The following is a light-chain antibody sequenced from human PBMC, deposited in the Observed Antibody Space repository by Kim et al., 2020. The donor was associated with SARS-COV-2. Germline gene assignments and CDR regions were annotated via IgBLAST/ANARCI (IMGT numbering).Light chain of an antibody. V-gene: IGLV1-51*01. J-gene: IGLJ2*01. CDR2: GSD. CDR3: GAWDSSLGAGV. CDR1: EASVVRND. Sequence: QSVGSSCAGSEASVVRNDVAGYEQGGGAAPKLRIYGSDKRRSGVPNRFSGSKSGTSATLAINGVQAGDEADYYCGAWDSSLGAGVFGGGTQLTVL.